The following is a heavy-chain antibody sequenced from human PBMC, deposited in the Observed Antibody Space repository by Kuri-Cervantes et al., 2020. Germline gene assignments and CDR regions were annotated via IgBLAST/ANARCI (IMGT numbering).Heavy chain of an antibody. CDR2: IYYSGST. D-gene: IGHD2-2*01. V-gene: IGHV4-61*08. Sequence: GSLRLSCAVSGGSISSGGYSWSWIRQPPGKGLEWIGYIYYSGSTNYNPSLKSRVTISVDTSKNQFSLKLSSVTAADTAVYYCARARYCSSTSCYGIDTYYYYYGMDVWGQGTTVTVSS. CDR1: GGSISSGGYS. J-gene: IGHJ6*02. CDR3: ARARYCSSTSCYGIDTYYYYYGMDV.